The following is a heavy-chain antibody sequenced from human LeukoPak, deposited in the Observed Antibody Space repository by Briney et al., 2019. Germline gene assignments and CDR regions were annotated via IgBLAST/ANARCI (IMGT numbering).Heavy chain of an antibody. CDR1: GFTVSSNY. V-gene: IGHV3-53*04. Sequence: GGSLRLSCAASGFTVSSNYMSWVRQAPGKGLEWVSVIYSGGSTYYADSVKGRFTISRHNSKNTLYLQMNSLRAEDTAVCYCARDRYSYGYIGWFDPWGQGTLVTVSS. D-gene: IGHD5-18*01. CDR2: IYSGGST. CDR3: ARDRYSYGYIGWFDP. J-gene: IGHJ5*02.